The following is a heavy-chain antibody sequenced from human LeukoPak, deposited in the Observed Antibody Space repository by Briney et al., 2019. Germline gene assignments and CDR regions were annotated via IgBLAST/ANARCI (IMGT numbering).Heavy chain of an antibody. J-gene: IGHJ4*02. D-gene: IGHD1-14*01. CDR1: GGSISSYY. CDR2: IYYTGST. Sequence: SETLSLTCTVSGGSISSYYWSWIRQPPGKGLEWIGYIYYTGSTTYNPSLKSRVTIPVDTSKNQFSLKLSSVTAADTAVYYCARGDGIVDYWGQGTLVTVSS. V-gene: IGHV4-59*01. CDR3: ARGDGIVDY.